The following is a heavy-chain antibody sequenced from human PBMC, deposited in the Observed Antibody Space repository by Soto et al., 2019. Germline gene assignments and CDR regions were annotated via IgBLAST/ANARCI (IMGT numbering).Heavy chain of an antibody. CDR2: IWYDGSNK. J-gene: IGHJ4*02. CDR3: ARDRLDGVGATLAY. D-gene: IGHD1-26*01. Sequence: PGGSLRLSCAASGFTFSSYGMHWVRQAPGKGLEWVAVIWYDGSNKYYADSVKGRFTISRDNSKNTLYLQMNSLRAEDTAVYYCARDRLDGVGATLAYWGQGTLVTVSS. V-gene: IGHV3-33*01. CDR1: GFTFSSYG.